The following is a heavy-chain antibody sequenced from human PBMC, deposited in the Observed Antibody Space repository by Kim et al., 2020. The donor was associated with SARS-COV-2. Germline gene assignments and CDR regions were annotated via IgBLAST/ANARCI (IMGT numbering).Heavy chain of an antibody. CDR3: AREPAYYYYMDV. J-gene: IGHJ6*03. V-gene: IGHV3-11*01. Sequence: YYADSVQGRFTISRDNDKNSLYLQMNSLRAEDTAVYYCAREPAYYYYMDVWGKGTTVTVSS.